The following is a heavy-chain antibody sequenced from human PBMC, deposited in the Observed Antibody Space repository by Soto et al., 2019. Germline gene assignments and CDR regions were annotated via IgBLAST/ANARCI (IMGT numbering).Heavy chain of an antibody. V-gene: IGHV1-69*13. CDR3: VRDSGAKLSRS. CDR1: GGTFSSYR. D-gene: IGHD6-13*01. CDR2: IVPIYRTA. Sequence: SVKVSCKASGGTFSSYRINWVRQAPGQGLEWVGGIVPIYRTADYAQKFQGRVTITADESARTSYMELRSLKSQDTAVYYCVRDSGAKLSRSWGQGTLVSVSS. J-gene: IGHJ1*01.